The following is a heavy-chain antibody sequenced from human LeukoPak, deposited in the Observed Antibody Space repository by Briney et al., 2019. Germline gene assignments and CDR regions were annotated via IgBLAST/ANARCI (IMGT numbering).Heavy chain of an antibody. V-gene: IGHV4-59*01. Sequence: SETLSLTCTVSGGSISSYYWSWMRQPPGKGLEWIGYIYDSGSTKYNPSLKSRVTMSVDTSKSQFSLRLSSVTAADTAVYYCAKGGVVVVPAAPQSGYDYIPPGDDYWGQGTLVTVSS. CDR3: AKGGVVVVPAAPQSGYDYIPPGDDY. CDR1: GGSISSYY. J-gene: IGHJ4*02. CDR2: IYDSGST. D-gene: IGHD2-2*01.